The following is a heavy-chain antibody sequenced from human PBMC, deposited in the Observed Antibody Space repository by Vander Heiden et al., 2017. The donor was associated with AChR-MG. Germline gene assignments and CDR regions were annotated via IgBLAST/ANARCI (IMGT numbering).Heavy chain of an antibody. D-gene: IGHD2-2*01. V-gene: IGHV3-33*01. CDR3: ARELVVVPAAMKDYYYYYGMDV. CDR2: IWYDGSNK. J-gene: IGHJ6*02. Sequence: QVQLVESGGGVVQPGRSLRLSCAASGFTFSSYGRHGVRQAPGKGLGWVAVIWYDGSNKYNADSVKGRFTISRDNSKNTLYLQMNSLRAEDTAVYYCARELVVVPAAMKDYYYYYGMDVWGQGTTVTVSS. CDR1: GFTFSSYG.